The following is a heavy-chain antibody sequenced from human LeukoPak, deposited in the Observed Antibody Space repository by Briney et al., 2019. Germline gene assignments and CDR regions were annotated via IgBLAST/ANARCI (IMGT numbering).Heavy chain of an antibody. V-gene: IGHV1-69*04. Sequence: ASVKVSCKTSGGTLRGYAFSWVRQAPGQGLEWMGRIIPILGIANCAQKFQGRVTITADKSTSTAYMELSSLRSEDTAVYYCARLLDYGDYNYWGQGTLVTVSS. D-gene: IGHD4-17*01. J-gene: IGHJ4*02. CDR3: ARLLDYGDYNY. CDR2: IIPILGIA. CDR1: GGTLRGYA.